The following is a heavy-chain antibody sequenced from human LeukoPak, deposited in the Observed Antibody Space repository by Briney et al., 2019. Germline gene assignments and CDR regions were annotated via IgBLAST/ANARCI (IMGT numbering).Heavy chain of an antibody. D-gene: IGHD2-15*01. J-gene: IGHJ5*02. CDR3: ARLPVVVVGAWFDP. Sequence: PSETLSLTCTVSGGSISSSSYYWGWIRQPPGKGLEWVGTISYSGNTYYNPSLKSRVTISVDTSKNQFSLKLSSVTAADTALYYCARLPVVVVGAWFDPWGQGTLVTVSS. V-gene: IGHV4-39*01. CDR2: ISYSGNT. CDR1: GGSISSSSYY.